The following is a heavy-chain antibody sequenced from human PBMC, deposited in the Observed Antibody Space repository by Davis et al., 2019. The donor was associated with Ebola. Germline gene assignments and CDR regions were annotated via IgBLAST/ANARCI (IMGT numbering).Heavy chain of an antibody. CDR3: ARGGDSGFGVVIALDAFDI. J-gene: IGHJ3*02. CDR1: GYTFTSYG. V-gene: IGHV1-18*01. CDR2: ISAYNGNT. D-gene: IGHD3-3*01. Sequence: ASVKVSCKASGYTFTSYGISWVRQAPGQGLEWMGWISAYNGNTNYAQKLQGRVTMTTDTSTSTAYMELRSLSSDDTAVYYCARGGDSGFGVVIALDAFDIWGQGTMVTVSS.